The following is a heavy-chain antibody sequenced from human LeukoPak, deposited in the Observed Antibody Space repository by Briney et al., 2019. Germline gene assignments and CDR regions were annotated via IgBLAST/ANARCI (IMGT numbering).Heavy chain of an antibody. V-gene: IGHV6-1*01. CDR1: GDSVSSNSAA. J-gene: IGHJ4*02. Sequence: SQTLSLTCAISGDSVSSNSAAWNWIRQSPSRGLEWLGRTYYRSKWNKNYAASVKSRITINPDTSKNQLSLQLNSVTPEDTAEYYCARGYMGTTDYWGQGTLVIASS. CDR3: ARGYMGTTDY. CDR2: TYYRSKWNK. D-gene: IGHD1-7*01.